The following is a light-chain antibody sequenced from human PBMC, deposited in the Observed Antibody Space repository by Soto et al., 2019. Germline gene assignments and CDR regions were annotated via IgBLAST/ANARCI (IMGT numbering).Light chain of an antibody. J-gene: IGKJ2*01. Sequence: DIQMTQSPSSLSASVGDRFTITCRASQGIRKDLGWYQQKPGKAPKRLLYAASSLQSGAPSRFSGSGSGTEFTLTISSLQPEDFASYYCLQQKSYPYTFGQGTKVDIK. V-gene: IGKV1-17*01. CDR3: LQQKSYPYT. CDR2: AAS. CDR1: QGIRKD.